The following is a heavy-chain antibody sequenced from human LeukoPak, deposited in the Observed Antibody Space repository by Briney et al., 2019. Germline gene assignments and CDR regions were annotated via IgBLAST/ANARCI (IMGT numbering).Heavy chain of an antibody. CDR3: ATLGGGSGYYIDY. CDR2: IYYTGST. Sequence: PSETLSLTCTVSGGSINTYYWSWIGQPPGKGLEWIGYIYYTGSTNYNPSLKSRVTMSLDTSKNQFSLKLSSVTAADTAVYYCATLGGGSGYYIDYWGQGTLVTVSS. J-gene: IGHJ4*02. CDR1: GGSINTYY. V-gene: IGHV4-59*01. D-gene: IGHD3-22*01.